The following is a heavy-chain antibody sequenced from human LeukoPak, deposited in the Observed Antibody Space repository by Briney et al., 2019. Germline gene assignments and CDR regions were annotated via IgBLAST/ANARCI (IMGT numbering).Heavy chain of an antibody. CDR1: GGSFSGYY. Sequence: NSSETLSLTCAVYGGSFSGYYWSGIRQPPGKGLEWIGEINHSGSTNYNPSLKSRVTISVDTSKNQFSLKLSSVTAADTAVYYCARWASPDHDYWGQGTLVTVSS. J-gene: IGHJ4*02. CDR2: INHSGST. V-gene: IGHV4-34*01. CDR3: ARWASPDHDY.